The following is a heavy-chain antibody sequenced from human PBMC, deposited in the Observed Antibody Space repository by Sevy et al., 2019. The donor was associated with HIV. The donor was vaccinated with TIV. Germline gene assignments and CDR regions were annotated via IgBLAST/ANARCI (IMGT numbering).Heavy chain of an antibody. D-gene: IGHD3-9*01. CDR1: GFTFSDYY. CDR2: ISSSGSTI. V-gene: IGHV3-11*01. Sequence: GGSLRLSCAASGFTFSDYYMSWIRQAPGKGLEWVSYISSSGSTIYYADSVKGRFTISRDNAKNSLYLQMNSLRAEDTAVYYCARSPHYDILTGYYSIEYYFDYWGQGTLVTVSS. J-gene: IGHJ4*02. CDR3: ARSPHYDILTGYYSIEYYFDY.